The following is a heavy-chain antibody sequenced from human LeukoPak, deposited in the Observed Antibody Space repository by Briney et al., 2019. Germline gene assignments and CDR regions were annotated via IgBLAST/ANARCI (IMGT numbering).Heavy chain of an antibody. CDR2: ISYDGSDK. J-gene: IGHJ4*02. V-gene: IGHV3-30*04. Sequence: SGGSLRLSCAASGFTFSSYPMHWVRQAPGKGLEWVTVISYDGSDKYFADSVKGRFTISRDNSKNTLYLQMNSLRVEDTAVYYCASRHFDFGYYWGQGTLVTVSS. CDR3: ASRHFDFGYY. CDR1: GFTFSSYP. D-gene: IGHD4-17*01.